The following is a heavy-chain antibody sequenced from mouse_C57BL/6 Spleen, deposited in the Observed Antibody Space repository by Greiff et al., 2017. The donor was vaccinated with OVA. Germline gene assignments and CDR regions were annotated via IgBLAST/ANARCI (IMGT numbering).Heavy chain of an antibody. V-gene: IGHV1-39*01. J-gene: IGHJ4*01. CDR1: GYSFTDYN. CDR3: AREDSSGYYYAMDY. CDR2: LNPNYGTT. Sequence: VQLQQSGPELVKPGASVKISCKASGYSFTDYNMNWVKQSNGKSLEWIGVLNPNYGTTSYNQKFKGKATLTVDQSSSTAYMQLNSLTSEDSAVYYCAREDSSGYYYAMDYWGQGTSVTVSS. D-gene: IGHD3-2*02.